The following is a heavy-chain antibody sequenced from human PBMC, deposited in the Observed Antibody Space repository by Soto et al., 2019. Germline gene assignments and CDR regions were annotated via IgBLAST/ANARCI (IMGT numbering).Heavy chain of an antibody. Sequence: SVKVSCKASGGTFSSYAISWVRQAPGQGLEWMGGIIPIFGTANYAQKFQGRVTITADESTSTAYMELSSLRSEDTAVYYCARYGVVVVVAAGYYYYGMDVWGQGTTVTVSS. CDR2: IIPIFGTA. V-gene: IGHV1-69*13. J-gene: IGHJ6*02. CDR1: GGTFSSYA. D-gene: IGHD2-15*01. CDR3: ARYGVVVVVAAGYYYYGMDV.